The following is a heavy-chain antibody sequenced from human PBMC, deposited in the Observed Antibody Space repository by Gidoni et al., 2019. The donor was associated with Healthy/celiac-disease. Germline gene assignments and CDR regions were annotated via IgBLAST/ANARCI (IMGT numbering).Heavy chain of an antibody. J-gene: IGHJ4*02. CDR1: GFTFSRYS. CDR2: ISSSSSTI. CDR3: ARDPEGYFDY. Sequence: EVQLVESGGGLVQPGGSLRLSGAASGFTFSRYSMNWVRQATGKGLEWVSYISSSSSTIYYADSVKGRFTISRDNAKNSLYLQMNSLRAEDTAVYYCARDPEGYFDYWGQGTLVTVSS. V-gene: IGHV3-48*01.